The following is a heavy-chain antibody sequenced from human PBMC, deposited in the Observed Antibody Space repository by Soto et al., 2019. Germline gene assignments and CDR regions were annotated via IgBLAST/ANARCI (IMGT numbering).Heavy chain of an antibody. D-gene: IGHD6-13*01. CDR2: ISWNSGSI. CDR1: GFTFDDYA. J-gene: IGHJ3*02. Sequence: GGSLRLSCAASGFTFDDYAMHWVRQAPGKGLEWVSGISWNSGSIGYADSVKGRFTISRDNARNSLYLQMNSLRAEDTALYYCAKDLIPKYSSSWYRAFDIWGQGTMVTVSS. CDR3: AKDLIPKYSSSWYRAFDI. V-gene: IGHV3-9*01.